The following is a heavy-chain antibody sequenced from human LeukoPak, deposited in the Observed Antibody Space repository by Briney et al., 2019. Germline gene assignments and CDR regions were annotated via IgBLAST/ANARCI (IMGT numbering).Heavy chain of an antibody. CDR1: GGSISSYY. Sequence: SETLSLTCTVSGGSISSYYWSWIRQPPGKGLEWIGYIYYSGSTNYNPSLKSRVTISVDTSKNQFSLKLSSVTAADTAVYYCARATVATDRDYWGQGTLVTVSS. CDR3: ARATVATDRDY. V-gene: IGHV4-59*01. CDR2: IYYSGST. D-gene: IGHD4-23*01. J-gene: IGHJ4*02.